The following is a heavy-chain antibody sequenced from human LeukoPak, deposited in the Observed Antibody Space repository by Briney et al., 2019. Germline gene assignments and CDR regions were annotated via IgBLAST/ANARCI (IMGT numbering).Heavy chain of an antibody. V-gene: IGHV1-69*01. CDR1: GGTFSSYA. Sequence: SVKVSDKASGGTFSSYAIRWVRQAPGQGLEWMGGIIPIFGTANYAQKFQGRVTITADESTSTAYMELSSLRSEDTAVYYCARVGDYYDIDYWGQGTLVTVSS. CDR3: ARVGDYYDIDY. CDR2: IIPIFGTA. D-gene: IGHD3-22*01. J-gene: IGHJ4*02.